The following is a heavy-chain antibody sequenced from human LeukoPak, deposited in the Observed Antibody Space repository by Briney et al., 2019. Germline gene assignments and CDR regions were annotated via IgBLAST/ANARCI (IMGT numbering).Heavy chain of an antibody. CDR1: GGSISSSSYY. CDR3: GRKPVAGTGYFDL. J-gene: IGHJ2*01. CDR2: IYYSGST. V-gene: IGHV4-39*07. D-gene: IGHD6-19*01. Sequence: PSETLSLTCTVSGGSISSSSYYWGWIRQPPGKGLEWIGSIYYSGSTYYNPSLKSRVTISVDTSKNQFSLKPSSVTAADTAVYYCGRKPVAGTGYFDLWGRGTLVTVSS.